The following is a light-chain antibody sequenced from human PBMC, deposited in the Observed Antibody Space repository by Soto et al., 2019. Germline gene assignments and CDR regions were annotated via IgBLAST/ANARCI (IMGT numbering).Light chain of an antibody. CDR1: QNLSRYF. J-gene: IGKJ5*01. Sequence: IVFTQSPCTLSFSPGYIASISCRASQNLSRYFLAWYQHKPGQAPRRLIYGASSRATGIPDRFSGSGSGTDFTLTISRLEPEDFAVYYCQQYGNSPITFGQGTRLEIK. CDR3: QQYGNSPIT. V-gene: IGKV3-20*01. CDR2: GAS.